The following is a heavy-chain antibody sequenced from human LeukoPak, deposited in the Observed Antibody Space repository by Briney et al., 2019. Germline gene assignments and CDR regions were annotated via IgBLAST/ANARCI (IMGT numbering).Heavy chain of an antibody. J-gene: IGHJ4*02. Sequence: PGGSLRLSCAASGFTVSSNYMSWVRQAPGKGLEWVSVIYSGGGTYSADSVRGRFTISRDNSKNTLYLQMNSLRAEDTAVYYCARDSVGATFSFDYWGQGTLVTVSS. CDR1: GFTVSSNY. CDR3: ARDSVGATFSFDY. CDR2: IYSGGGT. D-gene: IGHD1-26*01. V-gene: IGHV3-53*01.